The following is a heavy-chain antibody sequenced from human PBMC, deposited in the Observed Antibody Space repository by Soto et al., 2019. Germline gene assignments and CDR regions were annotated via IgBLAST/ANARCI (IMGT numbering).Heavy chain of an antibody. CDR3: ARGSSGWYAGV. V-gene: IGHV4-59*07. D-gene: IGHD6-19*01. Sequence: QVQLRESGPGLVKPSDTLSLTCIVSGDSISRDYWSWIRQPPGKGLEWIGYIYNSGNTKYNPSLESRVTISVDTSKNQFSLMLTSVTAADTAVYYCARGSSGWYAGVWGQGTLVTVSS. CDR1: GDSISRDY. CDR2: IYNSGNT. J-gene: IGHJ4*02.